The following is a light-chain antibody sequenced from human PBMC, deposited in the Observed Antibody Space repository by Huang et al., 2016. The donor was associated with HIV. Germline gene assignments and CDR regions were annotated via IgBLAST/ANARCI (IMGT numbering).Light chain of an antibody. J-gene: IGKJ1*01. CDR3: QQYDSSPWT. Sequence: EIVLTQSPGTLSLSPGERATLSYRASQSVSSSYLAWYQQKPGQAPRLLFYGASSRATGIPDRFSGSGSGTDFTLTISRLEPEDFAVYYCQQYDSSPWTFGQGTKVEIK. CDR2: GAS. V-gene: IGKV3-20*01. CDR1: QSVSSSY.